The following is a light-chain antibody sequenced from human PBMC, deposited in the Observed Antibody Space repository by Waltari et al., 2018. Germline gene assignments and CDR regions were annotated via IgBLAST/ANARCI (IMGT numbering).Light chain of an antibody. Sequence: EVVMTQSPATLSVSPGERATLSCRASQSIYDNLAWYQHKPGQAPRLLIYRASTTATGIPARFSGRESGTEVTLTISSLQSEDSAVYYCQQYNRWPPITFGQGTRLEIK. CDR3: QQYNRWPPIT. V-gene: IGKV3-15*01. CDR1: QSIYDN. J-gene: IGKJ5*01. CDR2: RAS.